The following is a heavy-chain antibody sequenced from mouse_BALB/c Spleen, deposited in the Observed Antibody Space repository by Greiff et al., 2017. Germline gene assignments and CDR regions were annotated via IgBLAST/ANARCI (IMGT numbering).Heavy chain of an antibody. CDR2: IYPYNGGT. J-gene: IGHJ4*01. CDR1: GYTFTDYN. Sequence: VQLQQSGPELVKPGASVKISCKASGYTFTDYNMHWVKQSHGKSLEWIGYIYPYNGGTGYNQKFKSKATLTVDNSSSTAYMELRSLTSEDSAVYYCTRIVYGNYDYYAMDYWGQGTSVTVSS. V-gene: IGHV1S29*02. D-gene: IGHD2-1*01. CDR3: TRIVYGNYDYYAMDY.